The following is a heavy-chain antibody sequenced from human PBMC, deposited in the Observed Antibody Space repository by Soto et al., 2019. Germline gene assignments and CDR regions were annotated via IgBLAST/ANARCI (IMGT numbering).Heavy chain of an antibody. CDR2: IYYSGSP. Sequence: SETLSLTCTVSGGSINSYYWSWIRQPPGKGLEWIGYIYYSGSPNYNPSLKSRVTMTVDTSKNQFSLKLSSVTAADTAIYYYARDTRMVRGVNSYYYMDVWGRGTTVTVSS. D-gene: IGHD3-10*01. J-gene: IGHJ6*03. CDR3: ARDTRMVRGVNSYYYMDV. V-gene: IGHV4-59*01. CDR1: GGSINSYY.